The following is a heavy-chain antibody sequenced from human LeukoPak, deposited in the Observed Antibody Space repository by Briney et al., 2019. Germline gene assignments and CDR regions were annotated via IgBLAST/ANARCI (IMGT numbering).Heavy chain of an antibody. D-gene: IGHD5-18*01. V-gene: IGHV5-51*01. CDR2: IYPGHSDT. CDR3: ARRVDTAMDSFDY. J-gene: IGHJ4*02. Sequence: GESLKISCKGSGYSFTSHWIGWVRQMPGTGLGWMGIIYPGHSDTRYSPSFQGQVTIPADKSISTAYLQWSSLKASDTAMYYCARRVDTAMDSFDYWGQGTLVTVSS. CDR1: GYSFTSHW.